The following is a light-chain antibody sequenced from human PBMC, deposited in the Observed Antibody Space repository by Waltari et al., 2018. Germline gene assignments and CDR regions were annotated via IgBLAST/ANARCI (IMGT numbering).Light chain of an antibody. CDR1: QSIGNN. CDR2: AAS. Sequence: EIVMTQSPATLSLSAGDRAARSCTASQSIGNNVAWYQQRPGQAPTRLLYAASTRATGVPSRFSGSGSGTEFSLAISSLQSDDFGVYYCHQYNDRPWTFGQGTRVE. V-gene: IGKV3-15*01. CDR3: HQYNDRPWT. J-gene: IGKJ1*01.